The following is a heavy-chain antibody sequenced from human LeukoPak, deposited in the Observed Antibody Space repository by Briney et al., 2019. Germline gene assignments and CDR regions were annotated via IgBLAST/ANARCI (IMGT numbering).Heavy chain of an antibody. CDR1: GGSISSSSYY. CDR3: ARGRPTYYYDKSSRRPMYNWFDP. CDR2: IYYSGST. V-gene: IGHV4-39*01. D-gene: IGHD3-22*01. J-gene: IGHJ5*02. Sequence: PSETLSLTCTVSGGSISSSSYYWGWIRQPPGKGLEWIGSIYYSGSTYYNPSLKSRVTISVDTSKNQFSLKLSSVTAADTAVYYRARGRPTYYYDKSSRRPMYNWFDPWGQGTLVTVSS.